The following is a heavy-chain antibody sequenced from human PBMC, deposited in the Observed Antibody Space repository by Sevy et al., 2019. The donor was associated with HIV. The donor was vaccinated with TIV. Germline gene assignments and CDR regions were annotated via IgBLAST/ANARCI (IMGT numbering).Heavy chain of an antibody. CDR1: GFTFSSYA. Sequence: GGSLRLSCAASGFTFSSYAMSWVRQAPGKGLEWVSAISGSGGSTYYADSVKGRFTISRDNSKNTLYLQMNSLRAEDTAVYCCAKGNVRGVIRFDYWGQGTLVTVSS. V-gene: IGHV3-23*01. CDR3: AKGNVRGVIRFDY. CDR2: ISGSGGST. J-gene: IGHJ4*02. D-gene: IGHD3-10*01.